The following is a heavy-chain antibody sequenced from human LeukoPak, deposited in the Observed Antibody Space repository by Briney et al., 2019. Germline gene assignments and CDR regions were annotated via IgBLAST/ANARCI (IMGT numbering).Heavy chain of an antibody. V-gene: IGHV1-18*01. CDR1: GGTFSSYA. CDR3: ARQGALYSSSWYYGMDV. CDR2: ISAYNGNT. Sequence: ASVKVSCKASGGTFSSYAISWVRQAPGQGLEWMGWISAYNGNTNYAQKLQGRVTMTTDTSTSTAYMELRSLRSDDTAVYYCARQGALYSSSWYYGMDVWGQGTTVTVSS. D-gene: IGHD6-13*01. J-gene: IGHJ6*02.